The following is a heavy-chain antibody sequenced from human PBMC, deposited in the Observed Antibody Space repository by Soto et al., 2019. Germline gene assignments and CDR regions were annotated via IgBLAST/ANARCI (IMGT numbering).Heavy chain of an antibody. V-gene: IGHV3-23*01. D-gene: IGHD2-2*02. J-gene: IGHJ3*02. CDR1: GFTLSRYA. Sequence: PRGSLRLFCAASGFTLSRYAMSSVRQAPGKGLEWVSAISGSGGSTYYADSVKRRFTISRDNSKNTLYLQMNSLRAEDTAVYYCAKDLYPVRADAFDIWGQGTMVTVSS. CDR3: AKDLYPVRADAFDI. CDR2: ISGSGGST.